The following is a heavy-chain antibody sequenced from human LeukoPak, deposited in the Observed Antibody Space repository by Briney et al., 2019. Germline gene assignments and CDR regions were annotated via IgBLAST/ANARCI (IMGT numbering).Heavy chain of an antibody. J-gene: IGHJ4*02. Sequence: SETLSLTCTVSGGSISGWYWSWIRQPPGKGLKWIGYIYDNGNTNYNPSLKSRVTMSVDTSKNQFSMKLSSVTAADTATYYCARETRLTGFFGGLGFNYWGQGTLVTVSS. CDR2: IYDNGNT. CDR3: ARETRLTGFFGGLGFNY. V-gene: IGHV4-59*01. D-gene: IGHD3-16*01. CDR1: GGSISGWY.